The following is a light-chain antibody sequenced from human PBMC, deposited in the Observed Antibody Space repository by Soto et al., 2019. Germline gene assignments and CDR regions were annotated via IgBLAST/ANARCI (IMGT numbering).Light chain of an antibody. CDR1: SSDIGGYNY. CDR3: SLYRASSTTHHV. Sequence: QSVLTQPASLSGSPGQSITISCTGTSSDIGGYNYVSWYQQHPGKAPKLIIHDVTNRPSGVSDRFFGSKSGNTASLTISGLQAEDEADYYCSLYRASSTTHHVFGTGTKLTVL. CDR2: DVT. J-gene: IGLJ1*01. V-gene: IGLV2-14*03.